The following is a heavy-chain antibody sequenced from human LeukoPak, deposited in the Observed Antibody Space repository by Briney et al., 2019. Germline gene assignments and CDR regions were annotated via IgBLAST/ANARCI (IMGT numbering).Heavy chain of an antibody. D-gene: IGHD2-2*01. CDR3: AKAGGIVVPGAHFDY. J-gene: IGHJ4*02. Sequence: GGSLRLSCAASGFTFSSYAMSWVRQAPGKGLEWVSGISGSGASTFYTDSVKGRFTISRDNSKTTLYLQMNSLRAEDTAVYYCAKAGGIVVPGAHFDYWGQGTLVTVSS. V-gene: IGHV3-23*01. CDR1: GFTFSSYA. CDR2: ISGSGAST.